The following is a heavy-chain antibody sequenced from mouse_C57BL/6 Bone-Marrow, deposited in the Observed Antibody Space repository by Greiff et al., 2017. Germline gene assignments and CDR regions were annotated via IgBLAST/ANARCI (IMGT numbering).Heavy chain of an antibody. CDR2: IRNKANGYTT. D-gene: IGHD2-5*01. CDR3: ARSDYSNYDGMDY. J-gene: IGHJ4*01. V-gene: IGHV7-3*01. Sequence: EVNLVESGGGLVQPGGSLSLSCAASGFTFTDYYMSWVRQPPGKALEWLGFIRNKANGYTTEYSASVKGRFTISRDNSQSILYLQMNALRAEDSATYYCARSDYSNYDGMDYWGQGTSVTVSS. CDR1: GFTFTDYY.